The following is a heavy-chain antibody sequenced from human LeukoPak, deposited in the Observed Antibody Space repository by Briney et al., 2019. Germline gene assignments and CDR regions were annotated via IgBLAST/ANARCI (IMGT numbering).Heavy chain of an antibody. CDR1: GGSISSYY. J-gene: IGHJ4*02. D-gene: IGHD6-13*01. CDR2: IYTSGST. V-gene: IGHV4-4*07. Sequence: PSETLSLTCTVSGGSISSYYWSWIRQPAGKGLEWIGRIYTSGSTNYNPSLKSRVTMSVDTSKNQFSLKLSSVTAADTAVYYCAREGSSRRFDFFDYWGQGTLVTVSS. CDR3: AREGSSRRFDFFDY.